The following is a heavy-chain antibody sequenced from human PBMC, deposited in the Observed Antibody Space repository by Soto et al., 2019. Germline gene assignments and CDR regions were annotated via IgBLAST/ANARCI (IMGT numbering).Heavy chain of an antibody. V-gene: IGHV1-18*01. D-gene: IGHD2-2*01. J-gene: IGHJ4*02. CDR1: GYTFTSYG. CDR3: ARVGTHSIPGGVDY. CDR2: ISAYNGNT. Sequence: QVQLVQSGAEVKKPGASVKVSCKASGYTFTSYGISWVRQDPGQGFEWMGWISAYNGNTNYAQKLQGRVTMTTDSSTSTAYMELRSLRYDDPAVYYCARVGTHSIPGGVDYWGQGTLVTVSS.